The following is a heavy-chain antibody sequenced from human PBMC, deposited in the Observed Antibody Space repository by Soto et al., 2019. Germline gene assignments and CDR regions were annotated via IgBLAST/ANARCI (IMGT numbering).Heavy chain of an antibody. Sequence: GGSLRLSCAASGFTFSSYGMHWVRQAPGKGLEWVAVISYDGSNKYYADSVKGRFTISRDNSKNTLYLQMNSLRAEDTAVYYCAKVGIGVPYYDFWSGYYHLDYWGQGTLVTVSS. CDR2: ISYDGSNK. CDR3: AKVGIGVPYYDFWSGYYHLDY. D-gene: IGHD3-3*01. CDR1: GFTFSSYG. J-gene: IGHJ4*02. V-gene: IGHV3-30*18.